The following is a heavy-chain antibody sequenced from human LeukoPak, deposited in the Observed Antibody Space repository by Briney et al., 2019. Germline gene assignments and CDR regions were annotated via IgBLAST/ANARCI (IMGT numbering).Heavy chain of an antibody. J-gene: IGHJ4*02. D-gene: IGHD3-10*01. CDR3: ARDGSRFGDSYLDY. Sequence: PGGSLRLSCAASGFTFSSYAMHWVRQAPGKGLEWVAVISYDGSNKYYADSVKGRFTISRDNSKNTLYLQMNSLRAEDTAVYYCARDGSRFGDSYLDYWGQGTPVTVSS. CDR1: GFTFSSYA. V-gene: IGHV3-30-3*01. CDR2: ISYDGSNK.